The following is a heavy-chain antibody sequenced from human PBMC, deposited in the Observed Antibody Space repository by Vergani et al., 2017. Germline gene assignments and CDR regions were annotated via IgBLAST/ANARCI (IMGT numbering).Heavy chain of an antibody. CDR1: GFTFSSYA. D-gene: IGHD5-12*01. J-gene: IGHJ4*02. CDR3: ARDRGGYSGYDAFGY. CDR2: ISYDGSNK. Sequence: QVQLVESGGGVVQPGRSLRLSCAASGFTFSSYAMHWVRQAPGKGLEWVAVISYDGSNKYYADSVKGRFTISRDNSKNTLYLQMNSLRAEDTAVYYCARDRGGYSGYDAFGYWCQETLVTVSS. V-gene: IGHV3-30-3*01.